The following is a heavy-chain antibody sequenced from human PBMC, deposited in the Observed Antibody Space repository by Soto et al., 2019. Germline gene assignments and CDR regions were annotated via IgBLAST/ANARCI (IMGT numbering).Heavy chain of an antibody. V-gene: IGHV5-51*01. CDR3: ALQPYYYDSSGSGIFDY. CDR2: IYPGDSDT. Sequence: GESLTISCTCAGYIFRPSWIGWVRQMPGRGLEWMGVIYPGDSDTKYSPSFEGQIIISVDLSISTAYLQLNSLQASDTATYYCALQPYYYDSSGSGIFDYWGQGTLVTVSS. D-gene: IGHD3-22*01. CDR1: GYIFRPSW. J-gene: IGHJ4*02.